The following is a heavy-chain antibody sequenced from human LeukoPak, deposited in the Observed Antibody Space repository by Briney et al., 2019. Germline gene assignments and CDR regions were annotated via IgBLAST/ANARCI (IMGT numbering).Heavy chain of an antibody. J-gene: IGHJ4*02. CDR3: AKDRNDEFDY. Sequence: PGGSLRLSCAASGFTFSSYGMHWVRQAPGKGLEWVAFIRYDGSSKYYADSVKGRFTISRDNSKNTLYLQMNSPRAEDTAVYYCAKDRNDEFDYWGQGTLVTVSS. D-gene: IGHD1-14*01. CDR1: GFTFSSYG. V-gene: IGHV3-30*02. CDR2: IRYDGSSK.